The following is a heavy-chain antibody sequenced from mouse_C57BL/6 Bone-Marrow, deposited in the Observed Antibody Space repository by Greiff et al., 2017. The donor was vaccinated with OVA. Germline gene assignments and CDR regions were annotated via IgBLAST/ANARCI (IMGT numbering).Heavy chain of an antibody. J-gene: IGHJ3*01. CDR2: IHPNGGST. Sequence: VQLQQSGAELVKPGASVKLSCKASGYTFTSYWMHWVKQRPGQGLEWIGMIHPNGGSTNYNAKFKSKATLTVDKSSSTAYMQLSSLTSEDSAVYYCARDITTVVATRAYWGQGTLVTVSA. V-gene: IGHV1-64*01. CDR1: GYTFTSYW. CDR3: ARDITTVVATRAY. D-gene: IGHD1-1*01.